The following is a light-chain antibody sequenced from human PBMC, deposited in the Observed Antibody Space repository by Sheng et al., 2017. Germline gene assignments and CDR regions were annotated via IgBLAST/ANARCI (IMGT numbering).Light chain of an antibody. Sequence: DIQLTQSPSFLSASVGDTVTITCRASQTISTHLNWYQQYPGTAPRLLIYSASYLQPGVPSRFSGSGSGTDFTLTIRNLQREDFAIYYCQQSYTSLITFGQGTRLEIK. J-gene: IGKJ5*01. V-gene: IGKV1-39*01. CDR3: QQSYTSLIT. CDR1: QTISTH. CDR2: SAS.